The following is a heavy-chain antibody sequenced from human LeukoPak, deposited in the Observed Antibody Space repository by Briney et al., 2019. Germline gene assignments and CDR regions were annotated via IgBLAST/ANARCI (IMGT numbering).Heavy chain of an antibody. J-gene: IGHJ4*02. CDR1: GFTSNNYW. Sequence: GGSLRLSCAASGFTSNNYWMSWVRQAPGKGLEWVANIKQDGIEKYYVDSVKGRFTISRDNAKNSLYLQMNSLRAEDTAIYYCTRVPYGDYWSSDYWGQGTLVTVSS. V-gene: IGHV3-7*01. CDR2: IKQDGIEK. CDR3: TRVPYGDYWSSDY. D-gene: IGHD4-17*01.